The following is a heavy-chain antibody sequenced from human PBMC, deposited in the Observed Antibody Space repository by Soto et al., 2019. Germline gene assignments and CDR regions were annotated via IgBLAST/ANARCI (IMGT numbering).Heavy chain of an antibody. Sequence: EVQLVESGGGLVQPGGSLRLSCAASGFTFGSYPMDWVRQAPGKGLEYVSAISTNGDSTFYANSVKGRFTISRDNSKNTLYLQMGSVRAEDMGVYYCAREGMSRPRWVFDYWGQGTLLTASS. CDR1: GFTFGSYP. CDR3: AREGMSRPRWVFDY. J-gene: IGHJ4*02. CDR2: ISTNGDST. D-gene: IGHD6-13*01. V-gene: IGHV3-64*01.